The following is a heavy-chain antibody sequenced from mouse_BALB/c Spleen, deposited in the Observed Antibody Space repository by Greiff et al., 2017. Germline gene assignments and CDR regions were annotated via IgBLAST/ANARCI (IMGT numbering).Heavy chain of an antibody. J-gene: IGHJ3*01. V-gene: IGHV5-12-2*01. D-gene: IGHD2-4*01. CDR2: ISNGGGST. CDR3: ASRPYDYDGAWFAY. Sequence: EVKLMESGGGLVQPGGSLKLSCAASGFTFSSYTMSWVRQTPEKRLEWVAYISNGGGSTYYPDTVKGRFTISRDNAKNTLYLQMSSLKSEDTAMYYCASRPYDYDGAWFAYWGQGTLVTVSA. CDR1: GFTFSSYT.